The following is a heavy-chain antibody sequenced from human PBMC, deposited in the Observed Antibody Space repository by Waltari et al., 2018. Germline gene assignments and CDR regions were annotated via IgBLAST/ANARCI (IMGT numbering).Heavy chain of an antibody. J-gene: IGHJ4*02. CDR3: ARDLTAWELLDY. V-gene: IGHV3-21*02. Sequence: VQLVESGGALVKPGGLLSSSCQASGFPFRTYTLTWVRQAPGKGLEWVSSIRHSSNYIYYAESVRGRFTVSRDNAKSSLYLQMNSLRAEDTAVYFCARDLTAWELLDYWGQGTVVNVSS. CDR1: GFPFRTYT. CDR2: IRHSSNYI. D-gene: IGHD1-7*01.